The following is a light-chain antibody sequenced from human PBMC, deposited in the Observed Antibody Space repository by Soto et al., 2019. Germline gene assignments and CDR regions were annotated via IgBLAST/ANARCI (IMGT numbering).Light chain of an antibody. V-gene: IGKV1-27*01. J-gene: IGKJ1*01. CDR3: QKYNSGPPWT. Sequence: DIQMTQSPYSLSASVGDRVTITCRASQGIKNYLAWYQQKPGKLPELLIYAASTLHSGVPSRFSGSGSGTDFTLTISSLQPEDVATYFCQKYNSGPPWTFGQGTKVEIK. CDR1: QGIKNY. CDR2: AAS.